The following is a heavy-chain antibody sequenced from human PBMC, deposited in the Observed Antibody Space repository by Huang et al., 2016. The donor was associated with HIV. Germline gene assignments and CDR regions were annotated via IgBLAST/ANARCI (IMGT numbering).Heavy chain of an antibody. CDR3: ARAKNYYDSGGYYYVLDY. Sequence: QVQLQQWGAGLLKPSETLSLSCAVYGGSFRGYYWSWIRQPPGQGLEWIGEIDHGGSTKYNPSLKILVTMSVDTSKNQFSLRLSSMTAADTAVFYCARAKNYYDSGGYYYVLDYWCQGTLVIVSS. V-gene: IGHV4-34*02. J-gene: IGHJ4*02. CDR1: GGSFRGYY. CDR2: IDHGGST. D-gene: IGHD3-22*01.